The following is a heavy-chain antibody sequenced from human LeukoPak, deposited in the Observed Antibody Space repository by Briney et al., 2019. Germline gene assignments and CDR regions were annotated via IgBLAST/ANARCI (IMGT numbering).Heavy chain of an antibody. Sequence: SETLSLTCAVYGGSFSGYFWSCIRQPPGKGLEWIGEINHSGSTNYNPSLKSRVTISVDTSKNQFSLKLSSVTAPDTAVYYCARGYYYLDVWGKGTTVTISS. CDR3: ARGYYYLDV. J-gene: IGHJ6*03. CDR2: INHSGST. CDR1: GGSFSGYF. V-gene: IGHV4-34*01.